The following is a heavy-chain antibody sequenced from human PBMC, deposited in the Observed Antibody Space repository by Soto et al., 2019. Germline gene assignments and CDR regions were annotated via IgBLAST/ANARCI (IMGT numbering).Heavy chain of an antibody. CDR3: ARGGGYYYRIGYYGGHYLDY. J-gene: IGHJ4*02. Sequence: SETLSLTCTVSGGSIISYYWSWIRQPPGKGLEWIGYIYDSGSTSYNPSLKSRVTISVDTSKNQFSLKLSSVTAADTAVYYCARGGGYYYRIGYYGGHYLDYRSRGTPVTVSA. CDR1: GGSIISYY. V-gene: IGHV4-59*01. D-gene: IGHD3-22*01. CDR2: IYDSGST.